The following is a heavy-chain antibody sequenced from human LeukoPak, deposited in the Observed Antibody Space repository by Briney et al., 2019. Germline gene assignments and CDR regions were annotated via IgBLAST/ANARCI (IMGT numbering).Heavy chain of an antibody. CDR1: GGSVSSGNYY. V-gene: IGHV4-61*01. CDR2: VDYSGST. Sequence: SETLSLTCSVSGGSVSSGNYYWSWIRQPPGKGLEWIGYVDYSGSTSYNPSLRRRIAISLDTSKNQFSLKVMYLTAADTAVYFCARGIRTGYGYWGQGTLVTVSS. CDR3: ARGIRTGYGY. J-gene: IGHJ4*02. D-gene: IGHD1-1*01.